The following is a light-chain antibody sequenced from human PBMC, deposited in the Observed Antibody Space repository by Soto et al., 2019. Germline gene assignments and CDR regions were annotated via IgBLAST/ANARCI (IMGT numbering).Light chain of an antibody. J-gene: IGKJ2*01. V-gene: IGKV3-20*01. CDR1: QSVSNNY. Sequence: EIVLTQSPGTLSLSPGERATLSCRASQSVSNNYLAWYQQKPGQAPRLLIYGASSRATGIPDRFSGSGSGTDFNLTISRLEPEDFAVYSCQQFGGSPMYTFGQGTKLEIK. CDR3: QQFGGSPMYT. CDR2: GAS.